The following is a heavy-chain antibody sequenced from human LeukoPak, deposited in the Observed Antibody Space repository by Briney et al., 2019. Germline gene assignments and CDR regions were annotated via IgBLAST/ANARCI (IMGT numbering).Heavy chain of an antibody. Sequence: PGGSLRLSCAASGFTFSDYYMSWLRQAPGKGLEWVSHISSSGSTVYYADSVKGRFTMSRDNAKNSLFLEMNSLRVEDTAVYYCARDRGFGVVTPIDCWGQGTLVIVSS. D-gene: IGHD3-3*01. CDR1: GFTFSDYY. J-gene: IGHJ4*02. V-gene: IGHV3-11*01. CDR2: ISSSGSTV. CDR3: ARDRGFGVVTPIDC.